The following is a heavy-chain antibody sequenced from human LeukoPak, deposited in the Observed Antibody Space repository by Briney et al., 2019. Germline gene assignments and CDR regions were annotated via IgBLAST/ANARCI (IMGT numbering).Heavy chain of an antibody. CDR1: GGSISSYY. J-gene: IGHJ6*03. D-gene: IGHD6-25*01. CDR2: IYTSGST. CDR3: ARLGGGIAATKIKYYYYMDV. V-gene: IGHV4-4*09. Sequence: SETLSLTCTVSGGSISSYYWSWIRQPPGKGLEWIGYIYTSGSTNYNPSLKSRVTISVDTSKNQFSLKLSSVTAADTAVYYCARLGGGIAATKIKYYYYMDVWGKGTTVTVSS.